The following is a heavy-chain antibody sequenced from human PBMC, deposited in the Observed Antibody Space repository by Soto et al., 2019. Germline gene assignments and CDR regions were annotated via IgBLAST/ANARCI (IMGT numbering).Heavy chain of an antibody. J-gene: IGHJ5*02. Sequence: KVCCQASCYTFTSYGISWGRQAPGQGLEWMGWISAYNGNTNYAQKLQGRVTMTTDTSTSTAYMELRSLRADDTAVYYCATGLPPNSLDPSCQGSLCTLFS. CDR3: ATGLPPNSLDP. CDR1: CYTFTSYG. CDR2: ISAYNGNT. V-gene: IGHV1-18*01.